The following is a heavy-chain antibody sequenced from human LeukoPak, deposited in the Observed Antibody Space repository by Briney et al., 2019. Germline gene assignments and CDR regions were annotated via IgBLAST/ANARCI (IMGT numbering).Heavy chain of an antibody. D-gene: IGHD3-10*01. V-gene: IGHV4-4*02. CDR2: IYYSGST. CDR1: GGSISSSNW. CDR3: ARGLWFEDHAEWFDP. J-gene: IGHJ5*02. Sequence: NPSETLSLTCAVSGGSISSSNWWSWVRQPPGKGLEWIGSIYYSGSTYYNPSLKSRVTISVDTSKNQFSLKLSSVTAADTAVYYCARGLWFEDHAEWFDPWGQGTLVTVSS.